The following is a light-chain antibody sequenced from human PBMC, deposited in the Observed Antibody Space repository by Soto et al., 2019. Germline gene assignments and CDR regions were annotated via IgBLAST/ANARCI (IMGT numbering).Light chain of an antibody. CDR1: SSDVGGYNY. V-gene: IGLV2-14*03. CDR2: DVS. J-gene: IGLJ2*01. Sequence: QSALAQPASVSGSPGQSITISCTGTSSDVGGYNYVSWYQQHPGKAPKLMIYDVSNRPSWVSNRFSGSKSGNTASLTISGLQAEDEADYYCNSYTTDTSVVFGGGTKLTVL. CDR3: NSYTTDTSVV.